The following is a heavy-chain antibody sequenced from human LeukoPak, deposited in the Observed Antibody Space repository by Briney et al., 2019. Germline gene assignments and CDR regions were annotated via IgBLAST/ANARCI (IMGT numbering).Heavy chain of an antibody. CDR3: ARGSEGPTDY. CDR1: GGSFMGYY. Sequence: PSETLSLTCAVYGGSFMGYYWSWIRQPPGKGLEWIGEINHSGSTNYNPSLKSRVTISVDTSKNQFSLKLSSVTAADTAVYYCARGSEGPTDYWGQGTLVTVSS. J-gene: IGHJ4*02. V-gene: IGHV4-34*01. CDR2: INHSGST.